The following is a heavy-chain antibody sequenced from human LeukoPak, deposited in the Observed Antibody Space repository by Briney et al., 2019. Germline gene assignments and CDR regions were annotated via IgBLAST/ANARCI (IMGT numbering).Heavy chain of an antibody. J-gene: IGHJ4*02. Sequence: SETLSLTCTVSGGSISSSSYYWGWIRQPPGKGLEWIGSIYYSGSTYYNPSLKSRVTISVDTSKNQFSLKLSSVTAADTAVYYCAREELRYFDSPGDFDYWGQGTLVTVSS. CDR2: IYYSGST. CDR3: AREELRYFDSPGDFDY. V-gene: IGHV4-39*02. D-gene: IGHD3-9*01. CDR1: GGSISSSSYY.